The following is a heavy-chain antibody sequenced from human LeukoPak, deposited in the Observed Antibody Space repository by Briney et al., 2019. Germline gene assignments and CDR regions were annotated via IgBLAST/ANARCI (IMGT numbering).Heavy chain of an antibody. J-gene: IGHJ6*03. CDR1: GGSISSSSYY. Sequence: SETLSLTCTVSGGSISSSSYYWGWIRQPPGKGLEWIGSIYYSGSTYYNPSLKSRVTISVDTSKNQFSLKLSSVTAADTAVYYCARVEETVTTAAIIRKYSHYHYYMDVWGKGTTVTASS. V-gene: IGHV4-39*07. CDR2: IYYSGST. CDR3: ARVEETVTTAAIIRKYSHYHYYMDV. D-gene: IGHD4-11*01.